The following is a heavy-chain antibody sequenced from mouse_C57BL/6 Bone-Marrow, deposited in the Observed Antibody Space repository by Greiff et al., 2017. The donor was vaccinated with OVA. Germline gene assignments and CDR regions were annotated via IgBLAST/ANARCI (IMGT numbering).Heavy chain of an antibody. J-gene: IGHJ4*01. CDR2: INYDGSST. Sequence: DVQLQESEGGLVQPGSSMKLSCTASGFTFSDYYMAWVRQVPEKGLEWVANINYDGSSTYYLDSLKSRFIISRDNAKNILYLQMSSLKSEDTATYYCARVFITTVVANYYAMDYWGQGTSVTVSS. D-gene: IGHD1-1*01. CDR3: ARVFITTVVANYYAMDY. V-gene: IGHV5-16*01. CDR1: GFTFSDYY.